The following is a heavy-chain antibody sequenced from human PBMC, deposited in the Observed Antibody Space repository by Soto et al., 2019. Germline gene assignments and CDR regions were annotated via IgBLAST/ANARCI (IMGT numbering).Heavy chain of an antibody. D-gene: IGHD2-2*01. CDR1: GGTFSSYT. Sequence: SMKVSCKASGGTFSSYTISWVRQAPGQGFEWMGRIIPILGIANYAQKFQGRVTITADKSTSTAYMELSSLRSEDTAVYYCARDRCPASQFGDYYDYIAVCAKGTTDTGSS. V-gene: IGHV1-69*04. CDR2: IIPILGIA. CDR3: ARDRCPASQFGDYYDYIAV. J-gene: IGHJ6*03.